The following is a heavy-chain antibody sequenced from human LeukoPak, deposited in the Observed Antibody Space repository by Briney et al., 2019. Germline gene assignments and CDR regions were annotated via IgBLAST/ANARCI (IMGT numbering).Heavy chain of an antibody. D-gene: IGHD3-9*01. CDR3: ARESGDYDILTGYYDY. CDR1: GGSFSSYY. J-gene: IGHJ4*02. Sequence: PSETLSLTCAVYGGSFSSYYWSWIRQPAGKGLEWIGRIYTSGSTNYNPSLKSRVTMSVDTSKNQFSLKLSSVTAADTAVYYCARESGDYDILTGYYDYWGQGTLVTVSS. CDR2: IYTSGST. V-gene: IGHV4-59*10.